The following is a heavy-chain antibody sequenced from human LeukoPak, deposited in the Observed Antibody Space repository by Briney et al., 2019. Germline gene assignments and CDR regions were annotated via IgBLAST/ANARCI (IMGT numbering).Heavy chain of an antibody. CDR2: ISYSWTT. V-gene: IGHV4-39*07. D-gene: IGHD3-9*01. CDR1: GGSISSSGYY. Sequence: SETLSLTCTVSGGSISSSGYYGGWIRQPPGKGQEWIASISYSWTTYYNPSLKSRVTMSVDTSKNQFSLKLSSVTAADTAVYYCVRVIDWSTWFDPWGQGTLVTVSS. J-gene: IGHJ5*02. CDR3: VRVIDWSTWFDP.